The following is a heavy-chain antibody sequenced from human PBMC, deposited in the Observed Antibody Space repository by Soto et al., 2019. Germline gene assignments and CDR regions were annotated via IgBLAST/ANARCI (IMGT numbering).Heavy chain of an antibody. J-gene: IGHJ5*02. D-gene: IGHD6-13*01. V-gene: IGHV3-48*01. Sequence: PGGSLRLSCAASGFTFSSYSMNWVRQAPGKGLEWVSYISSSSSTIYYADSVKGRFTISRVNAKNSLYLQMNSLRAEDTAVYYCARHPERIAQIGWFDPWGQGTLVTVSS. CDR3: ARHPERIAQIGWFDP. CDR1: GFTFSSYS. CDR2: ISSSSSTI.